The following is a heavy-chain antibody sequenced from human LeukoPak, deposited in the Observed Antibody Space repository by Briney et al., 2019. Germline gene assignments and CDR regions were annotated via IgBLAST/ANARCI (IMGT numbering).Heavy chain of an antibody. J-gene: IGHJ6*03. CDR1: GFTFSDHY. D-gene: IGHD3-3*01. CDR2: TRNKANSYTT. Sequence: QTGGSLRLSCAASGFTFSDHYMDWVRQAPGKGLEWVGRTRNKANSYTTEYAASVKGRFTISRDDSKNSLYLQMNSLKTEDTAVYYCAREGRSAIFGVVIYMDVWGKGTTVTVSS. CDR3: AREGRSAIFGVVIYMDV. V-gene: IGHV3-72*01.